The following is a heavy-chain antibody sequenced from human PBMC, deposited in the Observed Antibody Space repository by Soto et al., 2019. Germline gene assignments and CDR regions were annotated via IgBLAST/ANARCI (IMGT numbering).Heavy chain of an antibody. CDR3: ARDRYSGSDAYMDV. V-gene: IGHV3-11*01. D-gene: IGHD5-12*01. CDR1: GFTFSDYY. Sequence: QVQLVESGGGVGKPGGSLRLSCAASGFTFSDYYMSWTRQAPGKGLEWVAYISGSSGNIYYADSVKGRFTISRDNAKNSLYLQMNSLRADYTAVYYCARDRYSGSDAYMDVWGNGTTVTVSS. CDR2: ISGSSGNI. J-gene: IGHJ6*03.